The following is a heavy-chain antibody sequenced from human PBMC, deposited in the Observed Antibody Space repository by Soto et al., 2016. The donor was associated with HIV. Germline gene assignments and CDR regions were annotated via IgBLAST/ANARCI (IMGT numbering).Heavy chain of an antibody. D-gene: IGHD3-3*02. CDR3: ARDLSD. Sequence: EVQLVESGGGLVQPGGSLRLSCAASGFTFSNSWMHWVRQAPGKGLVWASRVNNDGSSTAYVDSVKGRSTISRDNAKNTLYLQMNSLRAEDTGVYYCARDLSDWGQGTLVTVSS. J-gene: IGHJ4*02. CDR2: VNNDGSST. V-gene: IGHV3-74*01. CDR1: GFTFSNSW.